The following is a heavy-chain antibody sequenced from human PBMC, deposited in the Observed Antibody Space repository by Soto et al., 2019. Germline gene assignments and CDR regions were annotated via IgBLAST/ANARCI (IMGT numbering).Heavy chain of an antibody. CDR1: GHSFPNYW. D-gene: IGHD5-12*01. V-gene: IGHV5-10-1*01. CDR3: ARQSSSGYQED. CDR2: IEPIDSYT. J-gene: IGHJ4*02. Sequence: EVQLVQSGAEVKKPGESLRISCKGSGHSFPNYWISWVRQMPGKGLEWMGRIEPIDSYTNYSPSFQSHVTISVDKSINTAYLQWSSLKASDTAMYYCARQSSSGYQEDWGQGTLVTVSS.